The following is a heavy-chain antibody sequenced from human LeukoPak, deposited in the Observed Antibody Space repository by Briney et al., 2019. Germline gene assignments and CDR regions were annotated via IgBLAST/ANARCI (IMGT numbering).Heavy chain of an antibody. Sequence: GGSLRLSCAASGFTFSSYAMSWVRQAPGKGLEWVSSISGSDGSTYYADSVKGRFTISRDNSKNTVYLQMNSLRAEDTAVYYCAKGPEQDPSNYDFWGLGTLVTVSS. CDR3: AKGPEQDPSNYDF. V-gene: IGHV3-23*01. CDR2: ISGSDGST. J-gene: IGHJ4*02. D-gene: IGHD1-14*01. CDR1: GFTFSSYA.